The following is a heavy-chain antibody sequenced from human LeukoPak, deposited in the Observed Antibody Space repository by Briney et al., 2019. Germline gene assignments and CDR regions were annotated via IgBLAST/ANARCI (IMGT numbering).Heavy chain of an antibody. V-gene: IGHV3-23*01. J-gene: IGHJ4*02. CDR1: GFTFSSYA. Sequence: QSGGSLRLSCAASGFTFSSYAMSWVRQAPGKGLEWVSAISGSGGSTYYADSVKGRFTISRDNSKNTLYLQMNSLRAEDTAVYYCAKDGGQWLRFGSGWHLHWGQGTLVTVSS. D-gene: IGHD5-12*01. CDR2: ISGSGGST. CDR3: AKDGGQWLRFGSGWHLH.